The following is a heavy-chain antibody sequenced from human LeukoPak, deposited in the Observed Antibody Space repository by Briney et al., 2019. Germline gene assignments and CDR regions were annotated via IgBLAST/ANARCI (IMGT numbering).Heavy chain of an antibody. CDR1: GYTFTGYY. D-gene: IGHD3-22*01. CDR3: ARGDTMIVTDAFDI. CDR2: INPNSGGT. V-gene: IGHV1-2*02. Sequence: GASVKVSCKASGYTFTGYYMHWVRQAPGQGLEWMGWINPNSGGTNYAQKFQGRVTMTRDTSISTAYMELSRLRSDDTAVYYYARGDTMIVTDAFDIWGQGTMVTVSS. J-gene: IGHJ3*02.